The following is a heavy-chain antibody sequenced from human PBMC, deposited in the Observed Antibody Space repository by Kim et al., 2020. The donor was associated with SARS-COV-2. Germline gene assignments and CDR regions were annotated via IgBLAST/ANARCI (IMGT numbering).Heavy chain of an antibody. Sequence: YAQKLQGRVTMTTDTSTSTAYMGLRSLRSDDTAVYYCARDNIAAAGTLDYWGQGTLVTVSS. CDR3: ARDNIAAAGTLDY. V-gene: IGHV1-18*01. D-gene: IGHD6-13*01. J-gene: IGHJ4*02.